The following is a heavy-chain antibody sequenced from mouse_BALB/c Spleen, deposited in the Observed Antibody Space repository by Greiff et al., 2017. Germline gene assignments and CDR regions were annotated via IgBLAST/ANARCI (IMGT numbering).Heavy chain of an antibody. J-gene: IGHJ4*01. CDR1: GFTFSSYA. V-gene: IGHV5-6-5*01. CDR2: ISSGGST. D-gene: IGHD2-2*01. Sequence: EVQLVESGGGLVKPGGSLKLSCAASGFTFSSYAMSWVRQTPEKRLEWVASISSGGSTYYPDSVKGRFTISRDNARNILYLQMSSLRSEDTAMYYCARGGGLRRDYYAMDYWGQGTSVTVSS. CDR3: ARGGGLRRDYYAMDY.